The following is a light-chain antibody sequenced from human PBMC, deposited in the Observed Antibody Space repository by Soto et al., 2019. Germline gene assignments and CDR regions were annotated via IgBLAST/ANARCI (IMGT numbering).Light chain of an antibody. CDR1: NIGRKS. J-gene: IGLJ2*01. Sequence: SYELTQPPSVSVAPGQTARITCGGSNIGRKSVYWYQQKPGQAPVVVVYDDRDRPSGIPERFSGSNSGNTATLTISRVEAGDEADYYCQLWDSNSDHVVFGGGTKVTVL. V-gene: IGLV3-21*02. CDR2: DDR. CDR3: QLWDSNSDHVV.